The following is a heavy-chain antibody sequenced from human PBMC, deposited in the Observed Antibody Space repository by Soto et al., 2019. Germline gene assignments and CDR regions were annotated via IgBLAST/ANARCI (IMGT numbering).Heavy chain of an antibody. CDR3: AHRRGSTHWFDP. V-gene: IGHV2-5*02. CDR2: IYWDDDK. J-gene: IGHJ5*02. Sequence: QITLKESGPTLAKPTQTLRLTCSFSGFSLNTSGVGVGWIRQPPGKALEWLALIYWDDDKLYSPSLKSRVTNTKDTSKNQVVLTMTNMDPVDTATYYCAHRRGSTHWFDPWGQGTLVTVSS. CDR1: GFSLNTSGVG.